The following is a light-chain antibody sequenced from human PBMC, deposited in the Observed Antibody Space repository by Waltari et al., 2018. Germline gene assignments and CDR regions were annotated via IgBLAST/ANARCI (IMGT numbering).Light chain of an antibody. V-gene: IGLV2-23*02. Sequence: QSALTQPASVSGSPGQSITISCTGTSSDVGSYALISWYQQHPGTAPKVMIYEVNKRPSGVSIRFTGSKSGNTASLTISGLQAEDEADYYCCSYVGSSTYVFGTGTKVTVL. CDR3: CSYVGSSTYV. J-gene: IGLJ1*01. CDR1: SSDVGSYAL. CDR2: EVN.